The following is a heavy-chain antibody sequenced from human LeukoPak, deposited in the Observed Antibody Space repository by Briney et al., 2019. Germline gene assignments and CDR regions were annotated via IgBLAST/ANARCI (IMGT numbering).Heavy chain of an antibody. V-gene: IGHV1-18*01. Sequence: GASVKVSCKASGHNFSNYGISWVRQAPGQGLEWMGWISGYNGNTNYAQKLQGRVTMTTDTSTTTAYMELRSLRSDDTAVYYCARDRSLYTSMVDYWGQGTLVTVSS. D-gene: IGHD5-18*01. J-gene: IGHJ4*02. CDR1: GHNFSNYG. CDR3: ARDRSLYTSMVDY. CDR2: ISGYNGNT.